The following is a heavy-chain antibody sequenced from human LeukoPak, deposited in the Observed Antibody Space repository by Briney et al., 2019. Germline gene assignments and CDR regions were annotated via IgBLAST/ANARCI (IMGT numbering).Heavy chain of an antibody. V-gene: IGHV4-4*02. J-gene: IGHJ4*02. CDR3: ARRGIVVVVAASHFDY. CDR2: IYHSGST. D-gene: IGHD2-15*01. Sequence: PSGTQSLTCAVSGGSISSSNWWSWVRQPPGKGLEWIGEIYHSGSTNYNPSLKSRVTISVDKSKNQFSLKLSSVTAADTAVYYCARRGIVVVVAASHFDYWGQGTLVTVSS. CDR1: GGSISSSNW.